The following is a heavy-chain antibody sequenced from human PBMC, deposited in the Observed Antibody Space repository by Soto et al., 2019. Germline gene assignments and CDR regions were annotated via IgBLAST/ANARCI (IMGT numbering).Heavy chain of an antibody. Sequence: PGGSLRLSCPASDFDFSSYGIHWVRQAPGKGLEWVAASSYDGRETFYADSAKGRFTVSKEMSKNTAFLQMNALRHEDTAVYLCAGDSGWQILNFDNWGQGTPVTVSS. CDR2: SSYDGRET. CDR1: DFDFSSYG. CDR3: AGDSGWQILNFDN. J-gene: IGHJ4*02. V-gene: IGHV3-30*03. D-gene: IGHD3-10*01.